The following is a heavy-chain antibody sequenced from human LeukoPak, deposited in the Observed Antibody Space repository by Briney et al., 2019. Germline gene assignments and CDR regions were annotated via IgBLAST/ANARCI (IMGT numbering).Heavy chain of an antibody. D-gene: IGHD5-18*01. CDR3: AILGGYSYGYFDY. J-gene: IGHJ4*02. CDR1: GYTFTGYC. CDR2: INPNSGGT. V-gene: IGHV1-2*02. Sequence: ASVKVSCKASGYTFTGYCMHWVRQAPGQGLEWMGWINPNSGGTNYAQKFQGRVTMTRDTSISTAYMELSRLRSDDTAVYYCAILGGYSYGYFDYWGQGTLVTVSS.